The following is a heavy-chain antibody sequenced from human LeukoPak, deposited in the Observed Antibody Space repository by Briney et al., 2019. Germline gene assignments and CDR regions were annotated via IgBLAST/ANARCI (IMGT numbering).Heavy chain of an antibody. CDR2: IYYSVST. J-gene: IGHJ4*02. Sequence: SETLSLTCTVSGGSINNDKNYWSWIRQHPGKGLECLVYIYYSVSTYYNPSVKSRVTILVDTSKNQLSLSLRSVTAADTAVYYCARTGYCSGGGCRYNYLDYWGQGALVTVSS. CDR1: GGSINNDKNY. CDR3: ARTGYCSGGGCRYNYLDY. D-gene: IGHD2-15*01. V-gene: IGHV4-31*03.